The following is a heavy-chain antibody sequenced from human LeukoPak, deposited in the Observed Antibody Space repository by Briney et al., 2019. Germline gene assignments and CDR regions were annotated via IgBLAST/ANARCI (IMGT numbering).Heavy chain of an antibody. J-gene: IGHJ4*02. V-gene: IGHV1-69*13. Sequence: ASVKVSCKASGGTFSSYAISWVRQAPGQGLEWMGGIIPLFGTANYAQKFQGRVTITADESTSTAYVELSSLRSEDTAVYYCARERGRGYSYGYSFDYWGQGTLVTVSS. CDR3: ARERGRGYSYGYSFDY. D-gene: IGHD5-18*01. CDR1: GGTFSSYA. CDR2: IIPLFGTA.